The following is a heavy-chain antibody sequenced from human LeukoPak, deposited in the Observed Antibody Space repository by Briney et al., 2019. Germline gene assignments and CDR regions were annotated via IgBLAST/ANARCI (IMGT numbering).Heavy chain of an antibody. Sequence: GGSLRLSCAASGFTFSSCSMNWVRQAPGKGLEWVSSISSSSYIYYADSVKGRFTISRDNAKNSLYLQMNSLRAEDTAVYYCAREGSGWYIQSFDYWGQGTLVTVSS. V-gene: IGHV3-21*01. CDR2: ISSSSYI. CDR3: AREGSGWYIQSFDY. J-gene: IGHJ4*02. CDR1: GFTFSSCS. D-gene: IGHD6-19*01.